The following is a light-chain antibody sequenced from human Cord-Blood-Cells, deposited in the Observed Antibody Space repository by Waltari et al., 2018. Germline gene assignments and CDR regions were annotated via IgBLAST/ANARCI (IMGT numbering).Light chain of an antibody. J-gene: IGKJ4*01. CDR2: AAS. CDR1: QGISSY. CDR3: QQLNSYPLT. V-gene: IGKV1-9*01. Sequence: DIQLTQSPSFLSASVADRVTITYRASQGISSYLAWYQQKPGKATKLLIYAASTLQSGVPSRFSGSGSGTEFTLTISSLQPEDFATYYCQQLNSYPLTFGGGTKVEIK.